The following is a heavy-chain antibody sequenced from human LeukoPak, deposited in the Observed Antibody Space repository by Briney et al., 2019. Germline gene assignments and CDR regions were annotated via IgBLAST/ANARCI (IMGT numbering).Heavy chain of an antibody. V-gene: IGHV4-39*01. Sequence: SETLSLTCTVSGGSINSSSYYWGWIRQPPGKGLEWIGSIYYSGTTFDNPSLKGRVTISVDTSKNQFSLKLSSVTAADTAVYYCAYYCSRAGCYGSGSFDTWGQGTMVTVSS. D-gene: IGHD2-2*01. CDR1: GGSINSSSYY. J-gene: IGHJ3*02. CDR3: AYYCSRAGCYGSGSFDT. CDR2: IYYSGTT.